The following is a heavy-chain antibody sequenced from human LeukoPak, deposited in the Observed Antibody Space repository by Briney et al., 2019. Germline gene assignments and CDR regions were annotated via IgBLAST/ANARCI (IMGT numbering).Heavy chain of an antibody. V-gene: IGHV4-59*08. CDR1: GGSNSSYY. Sequence: PSETLSLTCTVSGGSNSSYYWSWIWQPPGKGLEWIGYIYYSGSTNYNPSLKSRVTISVDTSKNQFSLKLSSVTAADTAVYYCARLVDDSSGYLNPWFDPWGQGTLVTVSS. CDR3: ARLVDDSSGYLNPWFDP. CDR2: IYYSGST. J-gene: IGHJ5*02. D-gene: IGHD3-22*01.